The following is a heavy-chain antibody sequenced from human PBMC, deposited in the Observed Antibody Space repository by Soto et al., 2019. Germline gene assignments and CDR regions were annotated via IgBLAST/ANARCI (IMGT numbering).Heavy chain of an antibody. V-gene: IGHV3-30*09. J-gene: IGHJ4*02. CDR3: ARYCNGGACYSASLDY. CDR2: ISYDGSKE. Sequence: PGGSLRLSCAASPFTFRSYSMHWVRQAPGKGLEWVTSISYDGSKEPYADSVKGRFAVSRDNSKNTLYLQMNSLRPEDTAVYYCARYCNGGACYSASLDYWGQGTQVTVSS. CDR1: PFTFRSYS. D-gene: IGHD2-15*01.